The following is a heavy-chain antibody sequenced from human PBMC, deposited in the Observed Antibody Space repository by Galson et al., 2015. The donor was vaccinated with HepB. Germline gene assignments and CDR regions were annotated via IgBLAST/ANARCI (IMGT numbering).Heavy chain of an antibody. CDR3: ARDSSLAYYYDSSGYPFDY. J-gene: IGHJ4*02. D-gene: IGHD3-22*01. Sequence: SVKVSCKASGGTFSSYTISWVRQAPGQGLEWMGRIIPILGIANYAQKFQGRVTITADKSTSTAYMELRSLRSDDTAVYYCARDSSLAYYYDSSGYPFDYWGQGTLVTVSS. V-gene: IGHV1-69*04. CDR2: IIPILGIA. CDR1: GGTFSSYT.